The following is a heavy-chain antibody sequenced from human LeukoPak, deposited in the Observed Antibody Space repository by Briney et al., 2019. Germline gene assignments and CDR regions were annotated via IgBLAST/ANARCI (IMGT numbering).Heavy chain of an antibody. D-gene: IGHD6-19*01. CDR2: ISYDGSNK. CDR3: ARDREQWLPKRHDAFDI. CDR1: GFTFSSYA. J-gene: IGHJ3*02. Sequence: GRSLRLSCAASGFTFSSYAMHWVRQAPGKGLEWVAVISYDGSNKYYADSVKGRFTISRDNSKNTLYLQMNSLRAEDTAVYYCARDREQWLPKRHDAFDIWGQGTMVTVSS. V-gene: IGHV3-30*04.